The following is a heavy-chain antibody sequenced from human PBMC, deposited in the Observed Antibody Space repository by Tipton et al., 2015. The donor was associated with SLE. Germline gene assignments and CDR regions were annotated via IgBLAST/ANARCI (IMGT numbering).Heavy chain of an antibody. D-gene: IGHD6-13*01. CDR1: GGYISSYY. V-gene: IGHV4-4*07. Sequence: TLSLTCTVSGGYISSYYWSWIRQPAGKGLEWIGRIYTSGSTKYNPSLKSRVTMSVDTSKNQFSLKLSSVTAADTAVYYCARESIAAAGIVDYWGQGTLVTVSS. CDR2: IYTSGST. CDR3: ARESIAAAGIVDY. J-gene: IGHJ4*02.